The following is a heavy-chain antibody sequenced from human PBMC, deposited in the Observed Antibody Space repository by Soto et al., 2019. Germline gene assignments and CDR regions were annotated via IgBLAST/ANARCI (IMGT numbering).Heavy chain of an antibody. V-gene: IGHV4-34*01. CDR3: ARGHNILTGYYFQH. J-gene: IGHJ1*01. Sequence: SETLSLTCAVYGGSFSGYYWSWIRQPPGKGLEWIGEINHSGRTNYNPSLKSQVTISVDTSKNQFSLKLSSVTAADTAVYYCARGHNILTGYYFQHWGQGTLVTVSS. D-gene: IGHD3-9*01. CDR1: GGSFSGYY. CDR2: INHSGRT.